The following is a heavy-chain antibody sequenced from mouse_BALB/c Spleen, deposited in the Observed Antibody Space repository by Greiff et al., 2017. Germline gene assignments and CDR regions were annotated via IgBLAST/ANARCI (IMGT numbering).Heavy chain of an antibody. Sequence: EVKLMESGAELVRSGASVKLSCTASGFNIKDYYMHWVKQRPEQGLEWIGWIDPENGDTEYAPKFQGKATMTADTSSNTAYLQLSSLTSEDTAVYYCNLPYGNYESWFAYWGQGTLVTVSA. V-gene: IGHV14-4*02. CDR2: IDPENGDT. CDR1: GFNIKDYY. D-gene: IGHD2-1*01. J-gene: IGHJ3*01. CDR3: NLPYGNYESWFAY.